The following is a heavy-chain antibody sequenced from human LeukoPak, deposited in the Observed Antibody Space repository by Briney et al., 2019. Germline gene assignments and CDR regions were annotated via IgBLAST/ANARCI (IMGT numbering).Heavy chain of an antibody. CDR1: GYTFSTYC. Sequence: GGSLRLSCVASGYTFSTYCMSWVRQAPGKGLEWVANIRQDGNEKYYVDSVKGRLTVSRDNAKNSLYLQMNGLRAEDTAVYYCARFRYDSSGYYLSRFDPWGPGTLVTVSS. J-gene: IGHJ5*02. V-gene: IGHV3-7*05. CDR3: ARFRYDSSGYYLSRFDP. D-gene: IGHD3-22*01. CDR2: IRQDGNEK.